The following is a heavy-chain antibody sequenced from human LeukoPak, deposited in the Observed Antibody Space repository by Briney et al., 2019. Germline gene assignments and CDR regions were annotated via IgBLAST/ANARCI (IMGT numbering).Heavy chain of an antibody. D-gene: IGHD3-10*01. V-gene: IGHV4-34*01. J-gene: IGHJ4*02. CDR3: ARGGETYSVLDY. Sequence: SGTLSLTCAVYGGSFSDYYWSWIRQPPGKGLEWIGEINPSGSTNYNPSLKSRVTISVDTSKNQFSLKLTSVTAADTAVYYCARGGETYSVLDYWGQGTLVTISS. CDR2: INPSGST. CDR1: GGSFSDYY.